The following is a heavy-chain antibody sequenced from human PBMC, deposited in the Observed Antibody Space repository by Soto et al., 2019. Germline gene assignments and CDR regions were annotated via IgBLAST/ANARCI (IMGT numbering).Heavy chain of an antibody. J-gene: IGHJ6*02. CDR2: INHSGST. CDR3: ARGEKTIAAAGTYYYFGMDV. Sequence: SETLSLTCAVYGGSFSGDYWSWIRQPPGKGLEWIGEINHSGSTNYNPSLKSRVTISVDTSKNQFSLKLSSVTAADTAVYYCARGEKTIAAAGTYYYFGMDVWGQGTTVS. V-gene: IGHV4-34*01. CDR1: GGSFSGDY. D-gene: IGHD6-13*01.